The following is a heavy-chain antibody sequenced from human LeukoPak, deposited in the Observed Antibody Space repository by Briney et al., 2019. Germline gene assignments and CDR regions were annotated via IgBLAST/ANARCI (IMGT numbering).Heavy chain of an antibody. CDR1: GDSTSRSSYY. CDR3: ARHVHRQWPAENDF. D-gene: IGHD6-19*01. V-gene: IGHV4-39*01. Sequence: SETLALTCTVSGDSTSRSSYYWGWIRQPPGKGLEWIGTIYYSGSTYFNPSPQSRVSMSIDTSKNQFYLKLTSVTAADTAVYYCARHVHRQWPAENDFWGQGTLVTVSS. CDR2: IYYSGST. J-gene: IGHJ4*02.